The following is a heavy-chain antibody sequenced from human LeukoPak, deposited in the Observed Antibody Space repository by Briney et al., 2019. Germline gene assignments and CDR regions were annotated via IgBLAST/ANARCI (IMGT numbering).Heavy chain of an antibody. D-gene: IGHD3-16*01. Sequence: ASVKVSCKASGFDFTSYAICWVRQAPGPGLEWMGWISAYNGNTNYAQKLQGRVTMTTDKSASTAYMELRSLTSDDTAVYYCAREPKSLGDLFFIDYWGQGTLVTVSS. V-gene: IGHV1-18*01. J-gene: IGHJ4*02. CDR2: ISAYNGNT. CDR1: GFDFTSYA. CDR3: AREPKSLGDLFFIDY.